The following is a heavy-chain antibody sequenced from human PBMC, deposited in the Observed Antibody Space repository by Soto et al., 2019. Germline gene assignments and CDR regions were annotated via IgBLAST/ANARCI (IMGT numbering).Heavy chain of an antibody. CDR1: GGSISSGGYY. V-gene: IGHV4-31*03. CDR3: ARSLFAEGYRYYYYGMDV. Sequence: SETLSLTCTVSGGSISSGGYYWSWIRQHPGKGLEWIGYIYYSGSTYYNPSLKSRVTISVDTSKNQFSLKLSSVTAADTAVYYCARSLFAEGYRYYYYGMDVWGQGTTVTVSS. CDR2: IYYSGST. J-gene: IGHJ6*02. D-gene: IGHD5-12*01.